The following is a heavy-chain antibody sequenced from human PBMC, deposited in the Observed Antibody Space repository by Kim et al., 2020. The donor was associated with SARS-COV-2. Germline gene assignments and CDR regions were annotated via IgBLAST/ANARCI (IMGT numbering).Heavy chain of an antibody. CDR1: GGTFSSYA. CDR3: ARGGPVVEYYYYGMDV. Sequence: SVKVSCKASGGTFSSYAISWVRQAPGQGLEWMGGIIPIFGTANYAQKFQGRVTITADESTSTAYMELSSLRSEDTAVYYCARGGPVVEYYYYGMDVWGQGTTVTVSS. J-gene: IGHJ6*02. CDR2: IIPIFGTA. V-gene: IGHV1-69*13. D-gene: IGHD2-21*01.